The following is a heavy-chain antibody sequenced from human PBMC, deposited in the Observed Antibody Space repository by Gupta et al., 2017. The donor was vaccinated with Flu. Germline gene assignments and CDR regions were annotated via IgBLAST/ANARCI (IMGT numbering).Heavy chain of an antibody. V-gene: IGHV4-34*01. CDR1: GGSFCGYY. CDR2: INHSGST. J-gene: IGHJ4*02. CDR3: ARADYGGNSGNYFDY. Sequence: QVQLQQWGAGLLKPSETLSLTCAVYGGSFCGYYWSRIRQPPGKGLEWIGDINHSGSTNYNPSLKSRVTISVDTSKNQFSLKLSSVTAADTAVYYCARADYGGNSGNYFDYWGQGTLVTVSS. D-gene: IGHD4-17*01.